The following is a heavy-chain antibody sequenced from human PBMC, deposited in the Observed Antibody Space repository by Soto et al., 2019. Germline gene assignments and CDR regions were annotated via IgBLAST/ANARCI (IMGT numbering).Heavy chain of an antibody. D-gene: IGHD2-2*01. J-gene: IGHJ3*02. Sequence: VASVKVSCKASGYTFTSYYMHWVRQAPGQGLEWMGIINPSGGSTSYAQKFQGRVTMTRDTSTSTVYMELSSLRSGDTAVYYCARDLFGPPAHCSSTSCPTDGAFDIWGQGTMVTVSS. CDR1: GYTFTSYY. V-gene: IGHV1-46*01. CDR3: ARDLFGPPAHCSSTSCPTDGAFDI. CDR2: INPSGGST.